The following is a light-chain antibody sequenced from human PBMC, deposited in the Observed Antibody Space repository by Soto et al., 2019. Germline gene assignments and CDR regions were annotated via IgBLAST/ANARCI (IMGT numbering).Light chain of an antibody. V-gene: IGLV2-8*01. CDR3: SSYAVSNSVL. CDR1: SSDVGGYHF. J-gene: IGLJ2*01. CDR2: EVT. Sequence: QSVLTQPPSASGSPGQSVTISCTGTSSDVGGYHFVSWYQQHPGKAPKLLIYEVTKRPSGVPDRFSGSKSGNTASLTVSGLQPEDEADYYCSSYAVSNSVLFGGGTKVTVL.